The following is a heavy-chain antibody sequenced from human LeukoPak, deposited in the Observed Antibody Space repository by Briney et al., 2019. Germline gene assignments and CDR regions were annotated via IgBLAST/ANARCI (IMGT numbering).Heavy chain of an antibody. CDR2: IYPGDSDN. J-gene: IGHJ4*02. D-gene: IGHD5-24*01. V-gene: IGHV5-51*01. Sequence: HGESLKISCKDSGYSFTSYWSGILRQMPGKGLEWRGIIYPGDSDNRYSPYFQGQVTISADKSISTAYLQWSSLKASDTAMYYCARPEMATKTGEYYFDYWGQGTLVTVSS. CDR1: GYSFTSYW. CDR3: ARPEMATKTGEYYFDY.